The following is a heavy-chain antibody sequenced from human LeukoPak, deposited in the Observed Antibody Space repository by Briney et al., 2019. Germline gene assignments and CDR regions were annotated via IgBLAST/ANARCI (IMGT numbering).Heavy chain of an antibody. V-gene: IGHV3-9*03. CDR2: ISWNSGSV. D-gene: IGHD2-15*01. CDR3: VKDVSYDRSGGLVD. Sequence: GRPLRLSCAVSGFTFDDYAMHWVRQAPGKGLEWVSGISWNSGSVGYADSVKGRFTISRDNARNSLYLQMNSLRPEDMAFYYCVKDVSYDRSGGLVDWGQGTLVTVSS. CDR1: GFTFDDYA. J-gene: IGHJ4*02.